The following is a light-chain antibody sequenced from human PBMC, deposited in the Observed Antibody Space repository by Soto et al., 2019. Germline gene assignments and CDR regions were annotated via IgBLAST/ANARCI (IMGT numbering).Light chain of an antibody. CDR2: EVS. V-gene: IGLV2-23*02. J-gene: IGLJ2*01. CDR1: SGDIGSYNR. Sequence: QSALTQPASVSGSPGQSITISCTGTSGDIGSYNRVSWYQQHPGKAPKLIIYEVSKWPSGVSNRFSGSKSGNTAALTISGLQAEDEADYYCCSYAGSTTYVVFGGGTKVTVL. CDR3: CSYAGSTTYVV.